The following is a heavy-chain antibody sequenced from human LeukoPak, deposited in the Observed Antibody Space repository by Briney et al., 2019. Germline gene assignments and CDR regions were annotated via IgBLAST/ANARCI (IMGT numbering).Heavy chain of an antibody. V-gene: IGHV3-21*01. J-gene: IGHJ5*02. Sequence: AGGSLRLSCAASGFTFSSYSMNWVRQAPGKGLEWVSSISSSSSYIYYADSVKGRFTISRDNAKNSLYLQMNSLRAEDTAVYYCASLEIGYCSGGSCLPWGQGTLVTVSS. D-gene: IGHD2-15*01. CDR3: ASLEIGYCSGGSCLP. CDR1: GFTFSSYS. CDR2: ISSSSSYI.